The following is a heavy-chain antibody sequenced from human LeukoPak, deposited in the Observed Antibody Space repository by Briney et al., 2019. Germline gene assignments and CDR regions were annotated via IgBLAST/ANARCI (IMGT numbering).Heavy chain of an antibody. CDR2: IRGDGGST. D-gene: IGHD6-13*01. V-gene: IGHV3-43*02. Sequence: PGGSLRLSCAASGFTFDDYAMHWVRQAPGKGLEWVSLIRGDGGSTYSANSVKGRFTISRDDSKYSLYLQMNSLRTEDTALYYCAKDIDSSWYAEYFQHWGQGTLVTVSS. CDR3: AKDIDSSWYAEYFQH. CDR1: GFTFDDYA. J-gene: IGHJ1*01.